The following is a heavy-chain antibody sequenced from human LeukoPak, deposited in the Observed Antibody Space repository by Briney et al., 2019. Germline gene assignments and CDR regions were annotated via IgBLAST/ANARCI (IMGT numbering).Heavy chain of an antibody. D-gene: IGHD4-17*01. Sequence: GGSLRLSCAASGFTVSSNDMSWVRQAPGKGLECISVIYSGGRTDYADSVKGRLTISRDNSKNTLYLQMNSLRAEDTAVYYCARVVDHDYGDYYLDYWGQGTLVTVSS. V-gene: IGHV3-53*01. CDR3: ARVVDHDYGDYYLDY. CDR2: IYSGGRT. J-gene: IGHJ4*02. CDR1: GFTVSSND.